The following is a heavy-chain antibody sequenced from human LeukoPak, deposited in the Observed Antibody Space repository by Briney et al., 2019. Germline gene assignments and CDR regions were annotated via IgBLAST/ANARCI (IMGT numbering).Heavy chain of an antibody. CDR2: ISHDGMNA. D-gene: IGHD6-19*01. Sequence: GGSLRLSCAASGLHFSGTAMSWVRQAPGKGLEWVSAISHDGMNAYYADSVKGRFTIPRDNSERTVSLEMSSLTAADTGVYYCAKDGAQYSSGPECDPRGQGALVTVSP. CDR1: GLHFSGTA. V-gene: IGHV3-23*01. CDR3: AKDGAQYSSGPECDP. J-gene: IGHJ5*02.